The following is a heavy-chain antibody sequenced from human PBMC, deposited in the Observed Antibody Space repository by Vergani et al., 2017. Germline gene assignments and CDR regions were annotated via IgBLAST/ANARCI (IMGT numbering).Heavy chain of an antibody. Sequence: EVQLVESGGGLVQPGGSLRLSCAASGFTFSTYSMNWVRQAPGKGLEWVSYISSSSSTIYYADSVKGRFTISRDNAKNSLYLQMNSVRAEDTAVYYCARRDYGGDRYWGQGTLVTVSS. CDR1: GFTFSTYS. CDR3: ARRDYGGDRY. D-gene: IGHD4-23*01. V-gene: IGHV3-48*01. CDR2: ISSSSSTI. J-gene: IGHJ4*02.